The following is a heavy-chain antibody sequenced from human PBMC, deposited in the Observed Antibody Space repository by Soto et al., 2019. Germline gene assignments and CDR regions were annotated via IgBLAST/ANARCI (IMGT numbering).Heavy chain of an antibody. Sequence: GGSLRLSCAASGFTFSSYGMHWVRQAPGKGLEWVAVIWYDGSNKYYSDSVKGRFTISRENSKNTLYLQMNSLRAEDTAVYYCARSTNYYYYYGMDVWGQGTTVTVSS. V-gene: IGHV3-33*01. J-gene: IGHJ6*02. CDR3: ARSTNYYYYYGMDV. CDR2: IWYDGSNK. CDR1: GFTFSSYG.